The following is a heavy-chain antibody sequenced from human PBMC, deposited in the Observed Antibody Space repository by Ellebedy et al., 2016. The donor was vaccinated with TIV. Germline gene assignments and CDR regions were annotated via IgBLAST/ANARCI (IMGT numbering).Heavy chain of an antibody. J-gene: IGHJ5*02. CDR3: ARDNGIIGVTNEDNWFDP. CDR2: IYYSVST. V-gene: IGHV4-30-4*01. D-gene: IGHD2-21*02. Sequence: SETLSLXXFVSGGSISSGDYYRSWIRQPPGKGLEWIGSIYYSVSTSYNPSLKSRLSISIDTSKNQFSLNLSSVTAADTAVYYCARDNGIIGVTNEDNWFDPWGQGTLVTVSS. CDR1: GGSISSGDYY.